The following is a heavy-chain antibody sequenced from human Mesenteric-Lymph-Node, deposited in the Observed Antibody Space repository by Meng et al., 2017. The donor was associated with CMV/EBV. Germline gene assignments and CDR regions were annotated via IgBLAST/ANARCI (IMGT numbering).Heavy chain of an antibody. CDR2: IKSKTDGGTA. Sequence: GGSLRLSCAASGFSFNVAWMSWVRQAPGKGLEWVGRIKSKTDGGTADYAAPVKGRFTVSRDDSKDTLYLQMNGLKTEDTAVYYCVSSPHGWDDALDIWGQGTMVTVSS. CDR1: GFSFNVAW. J-gene: IGHJ3*02. D-gene: IGHD6-19*01. CDR3: VSSPHGWDDALDI. V-gene: IGHV3-15*01.